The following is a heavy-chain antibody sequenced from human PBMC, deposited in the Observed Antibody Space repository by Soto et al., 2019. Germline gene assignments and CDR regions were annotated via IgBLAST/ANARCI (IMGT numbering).Heavy chain of an antibody. Sequence: EVQLVESGGGLVQPGGSLRLSCAASGFTFSSYWMHWVRQAPGKGLVWVSRINSDGSSTSYADSVKGRFTISRDNAKNTLYLQMNSLRAEDTAVYYCAREGYCSGGSCYSPGFDAFDIWGQGTMVTVSS. V-gene: IGHV3-74*01. CDR2: INSDGSST. CDR3: AREGYCSGGSCYSPGFDAFDI. J-gene: IGHJ3*02. CDR1: GFTFSSYW. D-gene: IGHD2-15*01.